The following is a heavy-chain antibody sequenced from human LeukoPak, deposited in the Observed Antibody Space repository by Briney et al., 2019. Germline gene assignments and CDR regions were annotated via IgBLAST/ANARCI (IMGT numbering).Heavy chain of an antibody. CDR3: TTRRQDGW. V-gene: IGHV3-15*01. CDR1: GFTFSDAW. D-gene: IGHD2-15*01. J-gene: IGHJ4*02. Sequence: GGSLRLSCVGSGFTFSDAWMSWFRQAPGKGLEWVGRIKSKSDGGTIDYAAPVKGRFTISRDDSRNTLYLQMNSLKTEDTAVYYCTTRRQDGWWGQGTLATVS. CDR2: IKSKSDGGTI.